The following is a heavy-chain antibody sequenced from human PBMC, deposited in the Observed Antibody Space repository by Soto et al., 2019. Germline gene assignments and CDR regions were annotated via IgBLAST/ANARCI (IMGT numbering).Heavy chain of an antibody. V-gene: IGHV3-30*03. Sequence: QVQLVESGGGVVQPGGSLRLSCAASGFTFGGYGMHWVRQSPGEGLEWVAILANDGSYQYYAESVKGRFTISRDNSKNTLYLQMDSLRPEDTAVYYCARSIGGSSYYPPDYWGQGTLVTVSS. CDR3: ARSIGGSSYYPPDY. CDR2: LANDGSYQ. CDR1: GFTFGGYG. J-gene: IGHJ4*02. D-gene: IGHD2-15*01.